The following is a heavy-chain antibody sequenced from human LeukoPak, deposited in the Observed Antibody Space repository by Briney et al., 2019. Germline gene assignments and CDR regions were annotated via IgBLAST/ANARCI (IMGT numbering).Heavy chain of an antibody. J-gene: IGHJ3*02. Sequence: SETLSLTCTVSGGSISSYYWSWIRQPPGKGLEWIGYIYYSGSTNYNPSLMSRVTISVDTSKNQFSLKLSSVTAADTAVYYCARAVYCGGDCYSGAFDIWGQGTMVTVSS. V-gene: IGHV4-59*01. D-gene: IGHD2-21*02. CDR1: GGSISSYY. CDR3: ARAVYCGGDCYSGAFDI. CDR2: IYYSGST.